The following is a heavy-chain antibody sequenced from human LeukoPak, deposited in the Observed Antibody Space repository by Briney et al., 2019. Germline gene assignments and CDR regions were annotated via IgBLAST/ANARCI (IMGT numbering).Heavy chain of an antibody. CDR3: ARELYGSGNS. D-gene: IGHD3-10*01. CDR2: INHSGST. V-gene: IGHV4-34*01. J-gene: IGHJ4*02. Sequence: SETLSLTCAVYGGSFSGYYWSWIRQPPGRGLEWIGEINHSGSTNYNPSLKSRVTISVDTSKNQFSLKLSSVTAADTAVYCCARELYGSGNSWGQGTLVTVSS. CDR1: GGSFSGYY.